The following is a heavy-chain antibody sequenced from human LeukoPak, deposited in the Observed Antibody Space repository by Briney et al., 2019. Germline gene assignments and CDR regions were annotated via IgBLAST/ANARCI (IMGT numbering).Heavy chain of an antibody. J-gene: IGHJ4*02. D-gene: IGHD6-19*01. CDR1: GGSISSSSYY. Sequence: SETLSLTCTVSGGSISSSSYYWGWIRQPPGKGLEWIGSIYYSGSTYYNPSLKSRVTISVDTSKNQFSLKLSSVTAADTAVYYCARENSSGWYGCCFDYWGQGTLVTVSS. CDR2: IYYSGST. CDR3: ARENSSGWYGCCFDY. V-gene: IGHV4-39*07.